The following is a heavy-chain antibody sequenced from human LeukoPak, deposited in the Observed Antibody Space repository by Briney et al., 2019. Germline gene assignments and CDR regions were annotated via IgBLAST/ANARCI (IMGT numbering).Heavy chain of an antibody. D-gene: IGHD6-13*01. V-gene: IGHV3-7*04. CDR2: IKQDGGEK. Sequence: GGSLRLSCAASGFTFGSYWMTWVRQAPGKGLEWVANIKQDGGEKNYVDSVKGRFTISRDNAKNSLYLQMNSLRAEDTAVYYCARVGSSWALDYWGQGSLDTVSS. CDR1: GFTFGSYW. J-gene: IGHJ4*02. CDR3: ARVGSSWALDY.